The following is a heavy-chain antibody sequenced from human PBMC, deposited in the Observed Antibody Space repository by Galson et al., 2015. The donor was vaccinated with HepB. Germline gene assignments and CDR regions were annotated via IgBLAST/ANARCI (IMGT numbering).Heavy chain of an antibody. CDR1: GYTFTSYY. D-gene: IGHD3-22*01. V-gene: IGHV1-46*04. J-gene: IGHJ4*02. CDR2: INPSGGST. Sequence: SVKVSCKASGYTFTSYYMHWVRQAPGQGLEWMGIINPSGGSTSYAQKLQGRVTMTRDTSTSTVYVELSSLRSEDTAVYYCARSSLDSSGPGAYYFDYWGQGTLVTVSS. CDR3: ARSSLDSSGPGAYYFDY.